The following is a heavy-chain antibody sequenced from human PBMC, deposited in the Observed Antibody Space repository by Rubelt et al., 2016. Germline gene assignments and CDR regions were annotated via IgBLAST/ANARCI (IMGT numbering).Heavy chain of an antibody. D-gene: IGHD4-11*01. Sequence: GLEWVSTISESGGGTYYADSVKGRFTISRDNSKNTLYLRMNSLRAEDTTVYYCARDLLSRSRITTLDYWGQGTLVTVSS. CDR3: ARDLLSRSRITTLDY. J-gene: IGHJ4*02. V-gene: IGHV3-23*01. CDR2: ISESGGGT.